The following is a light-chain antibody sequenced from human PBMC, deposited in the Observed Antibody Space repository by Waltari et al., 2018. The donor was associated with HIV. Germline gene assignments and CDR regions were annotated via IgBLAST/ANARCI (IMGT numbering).Light chain of an antibody. CDR3: GTSHGSGSNFVEH. CDR1: SGYSNNK. V-gene: IGLV9-49*01. Sequence: QPVLTQPPSASASLGASVTLTCTLSSGYSNNKVDWYQERPGKGPRFVMRVGTGGAVGSKGGEIPGRFSDWGSGLNRSLIIKNSQEEDGSDYHCGTSHGSGSNFVEHFGGGTKLTVL. CDR2: VGTGGAVG. J-gene: IGLJ2*01.